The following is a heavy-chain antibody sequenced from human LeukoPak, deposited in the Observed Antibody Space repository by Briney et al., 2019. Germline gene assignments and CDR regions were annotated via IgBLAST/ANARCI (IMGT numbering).Heavy chain of an antibody. J-gene: IGHJ4*02. Sequence: GGTLRLSCAASGFTFSNHGMNWVRQAPGKGLEWLSGVSPPGGGTYYADSVKGRSTISRDDSKNTLSLQMNSLRVEDTAAYYCARDLAWGAFDYWGQGTLVTVSS. D-gene: IGHD7-27*01. CDR2: VSPPGGGT. CDR1: GFTFSNHG. V-gene: IGHV3-23*01. CDR3: ARDLAWGAFDY.